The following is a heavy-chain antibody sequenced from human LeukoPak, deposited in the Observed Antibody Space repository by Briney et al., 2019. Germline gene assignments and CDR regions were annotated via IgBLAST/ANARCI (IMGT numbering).Heavy chain of an antibody. CDR3: ARFGDYGEY. J-gene: IGHJ4*02. CDR1: GFTFSSSA. Sequence: QSGGSLRLSCAASGFTFSSSAMSWVRQPPGKGLEWVSGISGNGSKTFYTRSVRGRFTISRDNSRNTVFLHLDSLRAEDTALYYCARFGDYGEYWGQGTLVTVSS. CDR2: ISGNGSKT. D-gene: IGHD4-17*01. V-gene: IGHV3-23*01.